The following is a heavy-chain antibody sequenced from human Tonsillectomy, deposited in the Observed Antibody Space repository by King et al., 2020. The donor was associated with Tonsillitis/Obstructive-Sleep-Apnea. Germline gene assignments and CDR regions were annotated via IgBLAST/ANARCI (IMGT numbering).Heavy chain of an antibody. V-gene: IGHV3-13*04. CDR3: VRGRDYDLWSGPIRRLDY. Sequence: VQLVESGGGLVQPGGSLRLSCAASGFTFSTYDMHWVRQATEKGLEWVSSIGIAGDTYYAGAVKGRFSISRENAKNSLYLQMNSLRVGDTALYYCVRGRDYDLWSGPIRRLDYWGQGTLVSVSS. D-gene: IGHD3-3*01. J-gene: IGHJ4*02. CDR1: GFTFSTYD. CDR2: IGIAGDT.